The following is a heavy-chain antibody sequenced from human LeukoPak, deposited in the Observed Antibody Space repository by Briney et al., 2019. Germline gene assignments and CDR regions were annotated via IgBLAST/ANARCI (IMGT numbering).Heavy chain of an antibody. V-gene: IGHV3-21*01. Sequence: GGSLRLSCAASGFTFRSYSMNWVRQAPGKGLEWVSAIDPSSTYIYYADSVKGRFTISRDNAENLLYLQMNSLRVEDTAVYYCARVRLGESYDTFDIWGQGTMVTVSS. J-gene: IGHJ3*02. CDR2: IDPSSTYI. D-gene: IGHD3-16*01. CDR1: GFTFRSYS. CDR3: ARVRLGESYDTFDI.